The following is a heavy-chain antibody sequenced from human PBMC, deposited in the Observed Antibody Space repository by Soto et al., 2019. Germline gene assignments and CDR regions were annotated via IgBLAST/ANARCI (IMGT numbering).Heavy chain of an antibody. D-gene: IGHD3-3*01. Sequence: GASVKVSCKASGYTFTSYAMHWVRQAPGQRLESMGWINAGNGNTKYSQKFQGRVTITRDTSASTAYMELSSLRSEDTAVYYCARLLKTYYDFWSGQPNYYYYYGMDVWGQGTTVTVSS. CDR1: GYTFTSYA. J-gene: IGHJ6*02. CDR2: INAGNGNT. CDR3: ARLLKTYYDFWSGQPNYYYYYGMDV. V-gene: IGHV1-3*01.